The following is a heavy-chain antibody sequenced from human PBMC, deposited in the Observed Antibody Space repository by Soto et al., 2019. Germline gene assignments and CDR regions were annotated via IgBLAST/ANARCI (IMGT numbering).Heavy chain of an antibody. CDR1: GGSFSAYY. CDR2: INHSGST. V-gene: IGHV4-34*01. CDR3: ARAVYAYGDYGPLYNWFDP. Sequence: QVQLQQWGAGLLKPSETLSLTCAVYGGSFSAYYWIWIRQPPGKGLEWIGEINHSGSTNYNASLKSRVTISVDTSKNQFSLKVSSVTAADTSVYYCARAVYAYGDYGPLYNWFDPWGQGTLVTVSS. J-gene: IGHJ5*02. D-gene: IGHD4-17*01.